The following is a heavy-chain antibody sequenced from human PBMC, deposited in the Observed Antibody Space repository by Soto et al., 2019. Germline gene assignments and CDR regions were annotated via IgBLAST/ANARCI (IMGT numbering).Heavy chain of an antibody. CDR3: FRAGFPDYGKEGRY. V-gene: IGHV1-46*01. Sequence: QVQLMQSGAEVKKPGASVKVSCKASGYTFTSYNVHWVRQAPGQGLEWMGIIYASGGSTTYAQNFQGRLTVTRDTSTSTVYMELSSLRSDDTAVYYSFRAGFPDYGKEGRYWGQGTLVTVSS. D-gene: IGHD4-17*01. CDR1: GYTFTSYN. CDR2: IYASGGST. J-gene: IGHJ4*02.